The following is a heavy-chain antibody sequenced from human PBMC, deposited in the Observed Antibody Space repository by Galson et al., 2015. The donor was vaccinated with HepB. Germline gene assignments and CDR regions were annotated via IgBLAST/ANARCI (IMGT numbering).Heavy chain of an antibody. V-gene: IGHV3-66*02. CDR1: GFTFSSYS. CDR3: ARDSLADTAMDNYYYYYGMDV. CDR2: IYSGGST. D-gene: IGHD5-18*01. J-gene: IGHJ6*02. Sequence: SLRLSCAASGFTFSSYSMNWVRQAPGKGLEWVSVIYSGGSTYYADSVKGRFTISRDNSKNTLYLQMNSLSAEDTAVYYCARDSLADTAMDNYYYYYGMDVWGQGTTVTVSS.